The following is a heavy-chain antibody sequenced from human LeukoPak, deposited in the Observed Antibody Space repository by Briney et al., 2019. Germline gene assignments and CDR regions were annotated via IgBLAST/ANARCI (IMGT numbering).Heavy chain of an antibody. V-gene: IGHV4-39*02. Sequence: SETLSLTCTVSGASIITTHYHWGWIRQPPGKGLEWIGSIYYSGTTYYNPSLKSRLTISVGTSRNHFSLSLSSVTAADAAIYYCAREIASSVEFWGQGSLVTVS. CDR1: GASIITTHYH. CDR3: AREIASSVEF. J-gene: IGHJ4*02. CDR2: IYYSGTT. D-gene: IGHD6-6*01.